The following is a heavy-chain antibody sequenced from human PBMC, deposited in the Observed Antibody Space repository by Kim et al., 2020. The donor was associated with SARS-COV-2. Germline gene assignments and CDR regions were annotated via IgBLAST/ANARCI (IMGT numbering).Heavy chain of an antibody. D-gene: IGHD2-21*02. Sequence: GGSLRLSCAASGFTFSNAWMNWVRQAPGRGLEWVGRIKSKTKGGTTAYGAPVKGRFTISRDDSKNKLYLQMNSLRTEDTAMYYCTSYLGDYCGGDCYSRVWGQGTTVTVSS. V-gene: IGHV3-15*01. CDR2: IKSKTKGGTT. CDR1: GFTFSNAW. CDR3: TSYLGDYCGGDCYSRV. J-gene: IGHJ6*02.